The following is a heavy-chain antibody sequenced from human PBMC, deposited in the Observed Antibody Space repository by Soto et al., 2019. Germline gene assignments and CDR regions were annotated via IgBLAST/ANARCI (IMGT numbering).Heavy chain of an antibody. J-gene: IGHJ4*02. V-gene: IGHV1-18*01. Sequence: QVQLVQSGAEVKKPGASVKVSCKASGYTFTSYGISWVRQAPGQGLEWMGWISAYNGNTNYAQKLQGRVTMTTDTPTSTAYMELRSLRSDDTAVYYCAREDGYCSGGSCEESFDYWGQGTLVTVSS. CDR3: AREDGYCSGGSCEESFDY. CDR1: GYTFTSYG. D-gene: IGHD2-15*01. CDR2: ISAYNGNT.